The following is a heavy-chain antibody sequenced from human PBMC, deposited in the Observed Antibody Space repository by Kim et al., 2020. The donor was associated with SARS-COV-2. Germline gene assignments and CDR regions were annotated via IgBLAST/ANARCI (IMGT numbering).Heavy chain of an antibody. CDR1: GGSISSGSYY. CDR3: ARAYYGSGSFYYYYHGMDV. Sequence: SETLSLTCTVSGGSISSGSYYWSWIRQPAGKGLEWIGRIYTSGSTNYNPSLKSRVTISVDTSKNQFSLKLSSVTAADTAVYYCARAYYGSGSFYYYYHGMDVWGQGTTVTVSS. D-gene: IGHD3-10*01. V-gene: IGHV4-61*02. CDR2: IYTSGST. J-gene: IGHJ6*02.